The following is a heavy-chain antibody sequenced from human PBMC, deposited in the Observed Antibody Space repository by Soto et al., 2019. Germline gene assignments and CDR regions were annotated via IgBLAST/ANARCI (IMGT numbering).Heavy chain of an antibody. CDR1: GGSFSGHS. D-gene: IGHD3-22*01. J-gene: IGHJ5*01. Sequence: PSDTLSLTCAVYGGSFSGHSWTLIRPSPGKGLEWIGDINHSGRVNYSPSLKSRVTISLDTSKNQFSLTLSAVTAADTAMYYCSTRAYDTNGYYRFDPWGQGTLVNVSS. V-gene: IGHV4-34*01. CDR3: STRAYDTNGYYRFDP. CDR2: INHSGRV.